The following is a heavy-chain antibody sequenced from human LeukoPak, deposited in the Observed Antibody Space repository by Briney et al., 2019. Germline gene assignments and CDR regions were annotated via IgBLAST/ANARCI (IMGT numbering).Heavy chain of an antibody. J-gene: IGHJ4*02. CDR3: ARREGYSSSSYYFDY. CDR1: GXTFSDYY. Sequence: PGGSLRLSWAASGXTFSDYYVIWIRQAPGKGLEWVSYISSSSSYTNYADSVKGRFTISRDNAKNSLYLQMNSLRAEDTAVYYCARREGYSSSSYYFDYWGQGTLVTVSS. CDR2: ISSSSSYT. D-gene: IGHD6-13*01. V-gene: IGHV3-11*03.